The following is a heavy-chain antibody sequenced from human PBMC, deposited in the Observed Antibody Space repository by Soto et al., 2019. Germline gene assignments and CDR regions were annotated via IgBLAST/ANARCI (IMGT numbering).Heavy chain of an antibody. D-gene: IGHD6-19*01. V-gene: IGHV3-33*01. CDR1: GFDFRSYG. CDR2: IWYDGSNK. Sequence: PGGSLRLSYVAAGFDFRSYGMHWVRQAPGKGLEWVAVIWYDGSNKYYADSVKGRFTISRDNSMYTLYLQMNSLRAEDTAVYYCARESVAVAGTDFDYWGQGTLVTVSS. CDR3: ARESVAVAGTDFDY. J-gene: IGHJ4*02.